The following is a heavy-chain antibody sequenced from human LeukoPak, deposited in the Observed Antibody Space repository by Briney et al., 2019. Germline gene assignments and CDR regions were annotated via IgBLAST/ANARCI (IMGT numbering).Heavy chain of an antibody. D-gene: IGHD1-26*01. J-gene: IGHJ4*02. Sequence: SETLSLTCTVSGGSVSSGSYYWSWIRQPPGKGLEWIGYIYYSGSTNYNPSLKSRVTISVDTSKNQFSLKLSSVTAADTAVYYCARNSADGSFDFDYWGQGTLVTVSS. V-gene: IGHV4-61*01. CDR3: ARNSADGSFDFDY. CDR1: GGSVSSGSYY. CDR2: IYYSGST.